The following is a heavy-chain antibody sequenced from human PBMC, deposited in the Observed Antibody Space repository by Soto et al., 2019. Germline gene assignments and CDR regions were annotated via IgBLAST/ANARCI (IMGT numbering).Heavy chain of an antibody. CDR2: INHSGST. V-gene: IGHV4-34*01. J-gene: IGHJ5*02. Sequence: PSETMCLSWAVFGGSFSGYGWSWIRQPPGKGLEWIGEINHSGSTYYNPSLKSRVTISVDRSKNQFSLKLNSVTAADTALYYCASGPSPCGQGTLVTVSS. CDR1: GGSFSGYG. CDR3: ASGPSP.